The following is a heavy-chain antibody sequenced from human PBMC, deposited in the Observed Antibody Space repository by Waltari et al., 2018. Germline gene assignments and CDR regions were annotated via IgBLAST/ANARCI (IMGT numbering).Heavy chain of an antibody. V-gene: IGHV3-30*18. Sequence: QVQLVESGGGVVQSGRSLRLSCAASGFTFSSFGFHWFRQAPGKRLEWLAVISYDESKIYYADSVRGRFTISRDKSKNTLYLQMNSLRGDDTAVYYCAKGDDYGDYGTHFQHWGQGTMVTVYS. CDR3: AKGDDYGDYGTHFQH. D-gene: IGHD4-17*01. CDR1: GFTFSSFG. J-gene: IGHJ1*01. CDR2: ISYDESKI.